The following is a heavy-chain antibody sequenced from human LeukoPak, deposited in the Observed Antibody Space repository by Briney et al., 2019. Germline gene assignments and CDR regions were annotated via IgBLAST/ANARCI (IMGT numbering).Heavy chain of an antibody. D-gene: IGHD3-9*01. CDR3: ARYDILTHWYFDF. Sequence: PSETLSLTCTASGGSISSTTYYWGWIRQPPGRGLEWIGSIYYSGTTYYNVSLRSRVTVSIDTSNNHFSLKLRSVTAADTAVSFCARYDILTHWYFDFWGRGTLVTVSS. CDR2: IYYSGTT. V-gene: IGHV4-39*02. J-gene: IGHJ2*01. CDR1: GGSISSTTYY.